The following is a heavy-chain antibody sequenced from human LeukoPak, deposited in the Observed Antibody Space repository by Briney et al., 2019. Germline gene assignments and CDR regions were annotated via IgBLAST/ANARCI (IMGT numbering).Heavy chain of an antibody. J-gene: IGHJ6*03. D-gene: IGHD2-2*01. V-gene: IGHV1-18*01. CDR3: ARDRRLGYCSSTSCYASMDV. Sequence: GASVKVSCKASGYTFTSYGISWVRQAPGQGLEWMGWISAYNGNTNYAQKLQGRVTMTTDTSTSTAYMELRSLRSDDTAVYYCARDRRLGYCSSTSCYASMDVWGKGTTVTVSS. CDR1: GYTFTSYG. CDR2: ISAYNGNT.